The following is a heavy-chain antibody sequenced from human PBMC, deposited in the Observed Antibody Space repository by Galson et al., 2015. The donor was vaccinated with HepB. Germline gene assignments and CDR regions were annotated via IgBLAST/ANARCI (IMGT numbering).Heavy chain of an antibody. CDR3: ARDSSYIVVPAAGDFDS. J-gene: IGHJ4*02. V-gene: IGHV3-7*01. CDR1: GLSFSSYW. Sequence: SLRLSCAASGLSFSSYWMSWVRQAPGKGLEWVATIKQDGSDKFYVDSVKGRFTISRDNAKKSLYLQMNSLRAEDTAVYYYARDSSYIVVPAAGDFDSWGQGTLVTVSS. CDR2: IKQDGSDK. D-gene: IGHD2-2*01.